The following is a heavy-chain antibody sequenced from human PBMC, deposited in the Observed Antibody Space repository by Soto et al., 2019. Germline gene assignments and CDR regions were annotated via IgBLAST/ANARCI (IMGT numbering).Heavy chain of an antibody. CDR1: GFTFSSYA. D-gene: IGHD2-8*01. V-gene: IGHV3-30-3*01. J-gene: IGHJ4*02. CDR2: ISYDGSNK. Sequence: GGSLRLSCAASGFTFSSYAMHWVRQAPGKGLEWVAVISYDGSNKYYADSVKGRFTISRDNSKNTLYLQMNSLRAEDTAVYYCARGGYCTNGVCYVLYFDYWGQGTLVTVSS. CDR3: ARGGYCTNGVCYVLYFDY.